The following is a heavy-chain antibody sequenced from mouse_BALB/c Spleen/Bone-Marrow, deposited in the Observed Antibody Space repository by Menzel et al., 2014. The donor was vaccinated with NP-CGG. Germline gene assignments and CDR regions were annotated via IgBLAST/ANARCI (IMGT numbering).Heavy chain of an antibody. Sequence: VQLQQSGAELVKPGASVKLSCTASGFNIKDTYMHWVKQRPEQGLEWIGRIDPANGNTKYDPKFQGKATITADTSSNTAYLQLSSLTSEDTAVYXXXXXXXXGTXAYWGXGTLVTVSA. CDR2: IDPANGNT. CDR3: XXXXXXGTXAY. V-gene: IGHV14-3*02. J-gene: IGHJ3*01. CDR1: GFNIKDTY. D-gene: IGHD3-3*01.